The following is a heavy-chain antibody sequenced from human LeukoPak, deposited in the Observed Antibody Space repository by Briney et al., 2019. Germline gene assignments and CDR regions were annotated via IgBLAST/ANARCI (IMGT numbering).Heavy chain of an antibody. Sequence: ASVKVSCKVSGYTLTELSMHWVRQAPGKGLEWMGGFDPEDGETIYAQKFQGRATMTEDTSTDTAYMELSSLRSEDTAVYYCATVPGYCSGGSCYSGGRYYYYGMDVWGQGTTVTVSS. J-gene: IGHJ6*02. V-gene: IGHV1-24*01. CDR1: GYTLTELS. D-gene: IGHD2-15*01. CDR3: ATVPGYCSGGSCYSGGRYYYYGMDV. CDR2: FDPEDGET.